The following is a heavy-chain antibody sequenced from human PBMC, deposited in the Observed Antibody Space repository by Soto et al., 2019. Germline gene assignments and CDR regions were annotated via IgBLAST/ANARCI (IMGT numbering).Heavy chain of an antibody. CDR2: IYYDGST. Sequence: PSETLSLTCAVSGYSISSGNWWGWIRQPPGKGLEWIGHIYYDGSTYYNPSLKSRVTMSVDTSKNQFSLKLSSVTVVDTAVYYCARRMLNYYGLDNWGQGTQVTVSS. D-gene: IGHD3-10*01. J-gene: IGHJ4*02. CDR1: GYSISSGNW. V-gene: IGHV4-28*01. CDR3: ARRMLNYYGLDN.